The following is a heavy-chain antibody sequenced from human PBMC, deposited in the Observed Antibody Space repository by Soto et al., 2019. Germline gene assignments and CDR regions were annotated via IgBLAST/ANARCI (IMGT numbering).Heavy chain of an antibody. Sequence: PGGSLRLSCAASGFTFSSYGMHWVRQAPGKGLEWVAVIWYDGSNKYYADSVKGRFTISRDNSKNTLYLQMNSLRAEDTAVYYCARDVRVAGTYLPRVSWLLYPDYWGQGTLVTVSS. D-gene: IGHD6-19*01. CDR2: IWYDGSNK. J-gene: IGHJ4*02. CDR1: GFTFSSYG. V-gene: IGHV3-33*01. CDR3: ARDVRVAGTYLPRVSWLLYPDY.